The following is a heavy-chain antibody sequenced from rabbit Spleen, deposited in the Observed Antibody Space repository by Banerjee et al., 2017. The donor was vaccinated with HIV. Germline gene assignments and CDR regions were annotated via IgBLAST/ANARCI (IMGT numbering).Heavy chain of an antibody. V-gene: IGHV1S40*01. Sequence: QSLEESGGDLVKPGASLTLTCTASGFSFSSSDYMCWVRQAPGKGLEWIGYIEPIFGNTYYANWVDGRATISSHNAQNTVFLQMTSLTAADTATYFCARDGSGGSYFDLWGPGTLVTVS. J-gene: IGHJ4*01. CDR1: GFSFSSSDY. CDR2: IEPIFGNT. CDR3: ARDGSGGSYFDL. D-gene: IGHD8-1*01.